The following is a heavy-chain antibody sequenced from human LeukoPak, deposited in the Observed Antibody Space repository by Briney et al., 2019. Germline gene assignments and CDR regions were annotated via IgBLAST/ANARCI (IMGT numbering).Heavy chain of an antibody. J-gene: IGHJ4*02. CDR1: GFTFSSYA. CDR2: ISGSGGST. Sequence: GGSLRLSCADSGFTFSSYAMSWGRQAPGKGLEWVSAISGSGGSTYYADSVKGRFTISRDNSKNTLYLQMNSLRAEDTAVYYYPKVEFGSIAVAGGSSDYWGQGTLVTVSS. CDR3: PKVEFGSIAVAGGSSDY. D-gene: IGHD6-19*01. V-gene: IGHV3-23*01.